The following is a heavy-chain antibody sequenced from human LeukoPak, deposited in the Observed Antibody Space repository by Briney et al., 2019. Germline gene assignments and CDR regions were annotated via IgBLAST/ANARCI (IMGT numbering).Heavy chain of an antibody. D-gene: IGHD3-9*01. CDR3: AKGYYDILTGYYSPFDY. Sequence: PGGSLRLSCAASGFTFSRNGMHWVRQAPGKGLEWVAVISHDGTNKYHADSVKGRFTISRDNSKDTLYLQMNSLRAEDTAVYYCAKGYYDILTGYYSPFDYWGQGTLVTVSS. J-gene: IGHJ4*02. V-gene: IGHV3-30*18. CDR2: ISHDGTNK. CDR1: GFTFSRNG.